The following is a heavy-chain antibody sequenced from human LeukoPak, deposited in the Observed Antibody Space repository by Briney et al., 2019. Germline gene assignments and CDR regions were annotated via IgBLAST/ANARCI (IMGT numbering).Heavy chain of an antibody. CDR2: MYHSGST. CDR1: GYSISSGYY. CDR3: ARHLYCGGDCPSDYFDY. Sequence: SETLSLTCAVSGYSISSGYYWCWIRQPPGKVVEWIGSMYHSGSTFYDQSLKSRVTISIDTSKNPFSLKLIYVTAADTSMYYCARHLYCGGDCPSDYFDYWGQGTLVTVSS. D-gene: IGHD2-21*01. J-gene: IGHJ4*02. V-gene: IGHV4-38-2*01.